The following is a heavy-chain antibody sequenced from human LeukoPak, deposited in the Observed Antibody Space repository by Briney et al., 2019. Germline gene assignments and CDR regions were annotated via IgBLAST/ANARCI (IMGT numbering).Heavy chain of an antibody. Sequence: GESLKISCQGSGYSFSSYWMGLGRQMPGKGPELIGIIYTDASHTSSSPSFQGQVTMSADKSITTAYLKWTSLKASDTTMYYCARHRKDIGFDSWGQGTLVTVSS. CDR2: IYTDASHT. J-gene: IGHJ4*02. CDR3: ARHRKDIGFDS. V-gene: IGHV5-51*01. D-gene: IGHD2-15*01. CDR1: GYSFSSYW.